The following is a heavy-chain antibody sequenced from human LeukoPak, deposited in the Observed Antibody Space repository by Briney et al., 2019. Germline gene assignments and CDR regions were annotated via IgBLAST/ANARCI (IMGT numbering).Heavy chain of an antibody. CDR1: GGSISSYY. V-gene: IGHV4-59*08. CDR2: IYYSGST. D-gene: IGHD4-17*01. J-gene: IGHJ6*02. Sequence: PSETLSLTCTVSGGSISSYYWSWIRLPPGKGLEWIGYIYYSGSTNYNPSLESRITISLDTSKNQFSLQLRSVTAADTAVYYCARHFGTVTSYGMDVWGLGTTVTVSS. CDR3: ARHFGTVTSYGMDV.